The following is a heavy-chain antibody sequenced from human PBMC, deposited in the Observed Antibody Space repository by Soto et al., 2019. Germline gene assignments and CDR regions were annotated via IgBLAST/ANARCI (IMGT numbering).Heavy chain of an antibody. CDR2: IKTKTDGGTT. D-gene: IGHD6-19*01. J-gene: IGHJ6*02. V-gene: IGHV3-15*01. CDR1: GFTFNKAF. CDR3: ATDGRFIAYSGDHCYGMDV. Sequence: GGSLRLSCVASGFTFNKAFMSWVRQAPGKGLEWVGRIKTKTDGGTTDYAAPVKGRFLISRDDSKNTLFLQMISLKIEDTAMYYCATDGRFIAYSGDHCYGMDVWGQGTTVTVSS.